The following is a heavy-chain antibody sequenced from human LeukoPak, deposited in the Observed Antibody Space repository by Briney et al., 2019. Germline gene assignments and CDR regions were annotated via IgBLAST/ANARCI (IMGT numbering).Heavy chain of an antibody. J-gene: IGHJ4*02. V-gene: IGHV4-61*02. CDR3: ARDVPLRLRGGYYFDY. D-gene: IGHD5-12*01. CDR2: IYTSGST. Sequence: PSQTLSLTCTVSGGSISSGSYSWSWIRQPAGKGLEWIGRIYTSGSTNYNPSLKSRVTISVDTSKNQFSLKLSSVTAADTAVYYCARDVPLRLRGGYYFDYWGQGTLVTVSS. CDR1: GGSISSGSYS.